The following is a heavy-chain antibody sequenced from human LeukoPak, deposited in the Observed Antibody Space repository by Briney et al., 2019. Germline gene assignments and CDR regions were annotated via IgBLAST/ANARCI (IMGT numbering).Heavy chain of an antibody. CDR1: GFXFSSFP. CDR2: ISSTSTTI. V-gene: IGHV3-48*02. CDR3: ARDRTDYGDYFDF. J-gene: IGHJ4*02. D-gene: IGHD4-17*01. Sequence: GGSLRLSCAASGFXFSSFPINWVRQAPGKGLEWISYISSTSTTIDYADSVKGRFTISRDNARNSLFLQMNSLRDEDTAVYYCARDRTDYGDYFDFWGQGTLVTVSS.